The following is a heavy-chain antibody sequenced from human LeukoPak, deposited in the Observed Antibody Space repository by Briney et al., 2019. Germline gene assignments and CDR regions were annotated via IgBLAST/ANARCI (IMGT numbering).Heavy chain of an antibody. V-gene: IGHV5-51*01. Sequence: GESLKISCKGSGYSFTSYWICWVRQMPGKGLEWMGIIYPGDSDTRYSPSFQGQVTISAAKSISTAYLQWSSLQASDTAMYSCARGPSYYDFWSGYLLDYWGQGTLVTVSS. D-gene: IGHD3-3*01. J-gene: IGHJ4*02. CDR2: IYPGDSDT. CDR1: GYSFTSYW. CDR3: ARGPSYYDFWSGYLLDY.